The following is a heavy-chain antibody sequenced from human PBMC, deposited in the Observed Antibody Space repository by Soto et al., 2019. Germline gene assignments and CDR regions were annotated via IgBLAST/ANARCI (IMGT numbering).Heavy chain of an antibody. CDR3: ATDSPQLGPYYYYYGMDV. CDR2: FDPEDGET. D-gene: IGHD6-6*01. V-gene: IGHV1-24*01. J-gene: IGHJ6*02. Sequence: ASVKVSCKVSGYTLTELSMHWVRQAPGKGREWMGGFDPEDGETIYAQKFQGRVTMTEDTSTDTAYMELSSLRSEDTAVYYCATDSPQLGPYYYYYGMDVWGQGTTVTVSS. CDR1: GYTLTELS.